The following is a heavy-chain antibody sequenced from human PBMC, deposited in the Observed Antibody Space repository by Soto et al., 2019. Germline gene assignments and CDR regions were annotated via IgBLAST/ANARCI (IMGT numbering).Heavy chain of an antibody. V-gene: IGHV3-30-3*01. CDR2: ISYDGSNK. J-gene: IGHJ4*02. Sequence: QVQLVESGGGVVQPGRSLRLSCAASGFTFSSYAMHWVRQAPGKGLEWVAVISYDGSNKYYADSGKGRFTISRDNSKNTLYLQMNSLRAEDTAVYYCARDPMGRYYGSGSYYFDYWGQGTLVTVSS. CDR1: GFTFSSYA. CDR3: ARDPMGRYYGSGSYYFDY. D-gene: IGHD3-10*01.